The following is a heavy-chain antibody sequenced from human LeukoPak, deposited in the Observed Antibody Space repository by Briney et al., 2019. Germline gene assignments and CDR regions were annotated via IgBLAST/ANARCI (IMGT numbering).Heavy chain of an antibody. CDR2: IIPIFGTA. CDR1: GGTFSSYA. CDR3: ASSNTVVAATSYYYYYMDV. Sequence: GASVKVSCKASGGTFSSYAISWVRQAPGQGLEWMGGIIPIFGTANYAQKFQGRVTITADESTSTAYMELSSLRSEDTAVYYCASSNTVVAATSYYYYYMDVWGKGTTVTISS. D-gene: IGHD2-15*01. J-gene: IGHJ6*03. V-gene: IGHV1-69*13.